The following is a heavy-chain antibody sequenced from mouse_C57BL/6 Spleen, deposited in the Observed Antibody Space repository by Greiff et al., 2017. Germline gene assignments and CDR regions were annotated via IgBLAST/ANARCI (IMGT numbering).Heavy chain of an antibody. J-gene: IGHJ3*01. CDR2: IWGGGST. CDR1: GFSLTSYG. D-gene: IGHD1-1*01. Sequence: VQLKESGPGLVAPSQSLSIPCNVSGFSLTSYGVDWVRQPPGKGLEWLGVIWGGGSTNYNSALMSRLGISKDNSKSQVFLKMNRQQTDDTAMYSCASLRYRWFAYWGQGTLVTVSA. V-gene: IGHV2-9*01. CDR3: ASLRYRWFAY.